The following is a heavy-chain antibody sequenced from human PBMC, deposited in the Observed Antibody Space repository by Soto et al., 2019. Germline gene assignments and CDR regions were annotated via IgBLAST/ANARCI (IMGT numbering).Heavy chain of an antibody. V-gene: IGHV1-18*01. CDR3: ARVGSGYDGGALDAFDI. CDR1: GYTFTSYG. CDR2: ISAYNGNT. Sequence: ASVKDSCKASGYTFTSYGLTWVRQAPGEGLEWMGWISAYNGNTNYAQKLQGRVTMTTDTSTSTAYMELRSLRSDDTAVYYCARVGSGYDGGALDAFDIWGQGTMVTVSS. J-gene: IGHJ3*02. D-gene: IGHD5-12*01.